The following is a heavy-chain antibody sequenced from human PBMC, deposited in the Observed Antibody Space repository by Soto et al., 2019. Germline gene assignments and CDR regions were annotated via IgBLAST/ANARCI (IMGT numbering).Heavy chain of an antibody. J-gene: IGHJ6*02. CDR2: INNSGST. CDR3: ARDKESYDFWSGYSSGDGMDV. CDR1: GGSISSGDYY. D-gene: IGHD3-3*01. V-gene: IGHV4-30-4*01. Sequence: SETLSLTCTVSGGSISSGDYYWSWIRQPPGTGLERIGYINNSGSTYYNPSLKSRVTISVDMSRNQFSMKLSSVTAADTAVYYCARDKESYDFWSGYSSGDGMDVWGQGTTVTVSS.